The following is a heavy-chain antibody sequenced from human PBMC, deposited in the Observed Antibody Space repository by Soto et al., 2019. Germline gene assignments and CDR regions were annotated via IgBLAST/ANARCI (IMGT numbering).Heavy chain of an antibody. V-gene: IGHV3-30-3*01. D-gene: IGHD3-22*01. Sequence: GGSLRLSCAASGFTFSSYAMHRVRQAPGKGLEWVAVISYDGSNKYYADSVKGRFTISRDNSKNTLYLQMNSLRAEDTAVYYCARASYDSSGYHDYWGQGTLVTVSS. J-gene: IGHJ4*02. CDR2: ISYDGSNK. CDR3: ARASYDSSGYHDY. CDR1: GFTFSSYA.